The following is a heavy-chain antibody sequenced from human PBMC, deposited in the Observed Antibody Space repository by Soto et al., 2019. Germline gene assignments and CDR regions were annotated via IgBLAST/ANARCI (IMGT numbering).Heavy chain of an antibody. Sequence: GGSLRLSCAASGFTFSSYAMHWVRQAPGKGLEWVAVISYDGSNKYYADSVKGRFTISRDNSKNTLYLQMNSLRAEDTAVYYCARDWRSIAAQWYYGMDVWGQGTTVTVSS. D-gene: IGHD6-6*01. CDR1: GFTFSSYA. J-gene: IGHJ6*02. CDR3: ARDWRSIAAQWYYGMDV. V-gene: IGHV3-30-3*01. CDR2: ISYDGSNK.